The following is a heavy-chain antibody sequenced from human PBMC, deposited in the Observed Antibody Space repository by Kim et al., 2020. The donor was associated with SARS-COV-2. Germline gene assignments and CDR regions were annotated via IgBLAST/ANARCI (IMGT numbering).Heavy chain of an antibody. CDR3: ARWRHATVTTDWFDP. Sequence: PSLKSRVTISVDTSKNQFSLKLSSVTAADTAVYYCARWRHATVTTDWFDPWGQGTLVTVSS. V-gene: IGHV4-34*01. D-gene: IGHD4-4*01. J-gene: IGHJ5*02.